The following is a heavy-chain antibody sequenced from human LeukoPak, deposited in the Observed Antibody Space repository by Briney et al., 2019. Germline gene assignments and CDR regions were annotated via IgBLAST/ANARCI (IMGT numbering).Heavy chain of an antibody. CDR2: IKQDGSEI. J-gene: IGHJ6*04. CDR1: GFTFSSYW. Sequence: GGSLRLSCAASGFTFSSYWMSWVRQAPGKGLEWVANIKQDGSEIYYVDSVKGRFTISRDNAKNSLYLQMNSLRAEDTAVYYCAELGITMIGGVWGKGTTVTISS. D-gene: IGHD3-10*02. CDR3: AELGITMIGGV. V-gene: IGHV3-7*01.